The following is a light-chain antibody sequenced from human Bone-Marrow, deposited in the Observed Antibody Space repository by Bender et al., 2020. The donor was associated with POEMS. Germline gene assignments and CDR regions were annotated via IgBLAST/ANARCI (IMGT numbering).Light chain of an antibody. CDR3: SSHTRGSVV. J-gene: IGLJ3*02. CDR1: SSDVVFYTR. V-gene: IGLV2-18*02. CDR2: DVI. Sequence: QSALTQPPSVSGSPGQSVTLSCTGTSSDVVFYTRVSWYQQSPGTAPKLLIYDVIHRPSGVPDRFSGSKSGNTASLTISGLQADDEGDYYCSSHTRGSVVFGGGTKLTVL.